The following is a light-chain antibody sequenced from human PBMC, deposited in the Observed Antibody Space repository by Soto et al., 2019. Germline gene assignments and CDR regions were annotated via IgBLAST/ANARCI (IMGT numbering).Light chain of an antibody. CDR2: DAS. Sequence: MVLTQSPATLSLSPGERATLSCWASQSVSSYLAWYQHKPGQAPMLLIYDASRRATGIPARFSGSGSGTDFTLTISSLESEDFAVYYCQQRSKWPWTFGKGTKVDIK. CDR1: QSVSSY. CDR3: QQRSKWPWT. V-gene: IGKV3-11*01. J-gene: IGKJ1*01.